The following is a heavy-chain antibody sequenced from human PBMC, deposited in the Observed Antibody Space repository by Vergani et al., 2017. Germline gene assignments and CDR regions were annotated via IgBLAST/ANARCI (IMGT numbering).Heavy chain of an antibody. Sequence: QVQLVQSGAEVKKPGSSVKVSCKASGGTFSSYAISWVRQAPGQGLEWMGGIIPIFGTANYAQKFQGRVTITADKSTSTAYMELSSLRSEDTAVYYCARXQRATMIVVVKTYGMDVWGQGTTVTVSS. J-gene: IGHJ6*02. V-gene: IGHV1-69*06. D-gene: IGHD3-22*01. CDR3: ARXQRATMIVVVKTYGMDV. CDR1: GGTFSSYA. CDR2: IIPIFGTA.